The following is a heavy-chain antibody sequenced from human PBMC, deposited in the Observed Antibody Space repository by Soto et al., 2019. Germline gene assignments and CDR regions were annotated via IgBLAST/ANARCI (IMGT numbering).Heavy chain of an antibody. D-gene: IGHD3-22*01. CDR3: ARDKTYYYDSSGYYGADY. CDR1: GFTFSSYA. V-gene: IGHV3-30-3*01. CDR2: ISYDGSNK. J-gene: IGHJ4*02. Sequence: QVQLVESGGGVVQPGRSLRLSCAASGFTFSSYAMHWVRQAPGKGLEWVAVISYDGSNKYYADSVKGRFTISRDNSKNTLYLQMNRLGAEDTAVYYCARDKTYYYDSSGYYGADYWGQGTLVTVSS.